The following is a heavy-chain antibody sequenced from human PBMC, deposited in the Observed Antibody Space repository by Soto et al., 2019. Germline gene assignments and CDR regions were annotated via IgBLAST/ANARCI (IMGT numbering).Heavy chain of an antibody. J-gene: IGHJ5*02. D-gene: IGHD3-22*01. V-gene: IGHV3-11*01. CDR3: TRDSSGYYPSP. CDR2: ISSSGSTI. CDR1: GFTFSDYY. Sequence: VGSLRLSCAASGFTFSDYYMSWIRQAPGKGLEWVSYISSSGSTIYYADSVKGRFTISRDNAKNSLYLQMNSLRAEDTAVYYCTRDSSGYYPSPWGQGTLVTVSS.